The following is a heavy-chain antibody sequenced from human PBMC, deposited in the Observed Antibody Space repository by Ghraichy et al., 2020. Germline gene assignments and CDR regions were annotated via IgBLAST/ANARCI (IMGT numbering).Heavy chain of an antibody. D-gene: IGHD3-9*01. J-gene: IGHJ4*02. CDR2: MSYSGST. Sequence: SETLSLTCTVSGGSISAYYWNWIRQPPGKGLEWIGYMSYSGSTNSNPSLESRLTLSVDTSRNLFSLELASVTSAATAVYYCARAPHYDVVAALDYWGQGTLVTVSS. CDR3: ARAPHYDVVAALDY. V-gene: IGHV4-59*01. CDR1: GGSISAYY.